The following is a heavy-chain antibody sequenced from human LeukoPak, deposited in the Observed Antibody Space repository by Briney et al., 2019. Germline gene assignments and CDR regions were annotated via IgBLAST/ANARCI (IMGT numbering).Heavy chain of an antibody. V-gene: IGHV3-64*01. Sequence: GESLRLSCAVSGFTFSSYAMHWVRQAPGKGLEYVSAISSNGGSTYYANTLYSRFTKSRDYSKNTLYLQMGSLRAEDMAVYYCARGLIPYSSSGAGYHYFDYWGQGTLVTVSS. J-gene: IGHJ4*02. D-gene: IGHD6-6*01. CDR2: ISSNGGST. CDR3: ARGLIPYSSSGAGYHYFDY. CDR1: GFTFSSYA.